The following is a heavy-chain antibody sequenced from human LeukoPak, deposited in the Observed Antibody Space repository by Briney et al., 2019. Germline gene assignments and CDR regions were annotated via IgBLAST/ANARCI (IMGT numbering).Heavy chain of an antibody. Sequence: PGESLKISCKGSGYSFTSYWIGWVRQMPGKGLEWMGIIYPGDSDTRYSPSFQGQVTISADKSISTAYLQWSSLKASDTAMYYCARSDAYCGGDCYSGGYYYYGMDVWGQGTTVTVSS. D-gene: IGHD2-21*02. CDR3: ARSDAYCGGDCYSGGYYYYGMDV. V-gene: IGHV5-51*01. CDR1: GYSFTSYW. CDR2: IYPGDSDT. J-gene: IGHJ6*02.